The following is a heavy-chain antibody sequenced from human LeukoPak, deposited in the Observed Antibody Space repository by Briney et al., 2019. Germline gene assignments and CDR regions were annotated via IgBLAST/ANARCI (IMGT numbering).Heavy chain of an antibody. CDR1: GFTLKTYS. D-gene: IGHD6-13*01. V-gene: IGHV3-48*04. J-gene: IGHJ4*02. Sequence: GGSLRLSCAASGFTLKTYSMNWVRQAPGKGLEWVAYISTTGTTIYYADSVKGRFTISRDNAKNSLYLQMNRLRADDTAVYYCARDRPGYTSSWYSPFDYWGQGTLVTVSS. CDR3: ARDRPGYTSSWYSPFDY. CDR2: ISTTGTTI.